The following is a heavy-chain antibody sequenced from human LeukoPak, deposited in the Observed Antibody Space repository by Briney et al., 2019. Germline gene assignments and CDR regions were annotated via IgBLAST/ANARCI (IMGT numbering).Heavy chain of an antibody. V-gene: IGHV4-4*07. J-gene: IGHJ6*03. D-gene: IGHD3-10*01. CDR2: IYTSGST. CDR1: GGSFSGYY. CDR3: ARDLKVRGGDYYYYMDV. Sequence: PSETLSLTCAVYGGSFSGYYWSWIRQPAGKGLEWIGRIYTSGSTNYNPSLKSRVTMSVDTSKNQFSLKLSSVTAADTAVYYCARDLKVRGGDYYYYMDVWGKGTTVTISS.